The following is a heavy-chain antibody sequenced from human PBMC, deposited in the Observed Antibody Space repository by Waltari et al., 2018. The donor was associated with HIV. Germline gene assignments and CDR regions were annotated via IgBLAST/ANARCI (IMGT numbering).Heavy chain of an antibody. CDR1: GFTFSSYA. V-gene: IGHV3-30*04. CDR3: ARDQKDGLIPSAFDI. Sequence: QVQLVESGGGVVQPGRSLRLSCAASGFTFSSYAMPWVRQAPGKGLEWVAVISYDGSNKYYADSVKGRFTISRDNSKNTLYLQMNSLRAEDTAVYYCARDQKDGLIPSAFDIWGQGTMVTVSS. CDR2: ISYDGSNK. J-gene: IGHJ3*02. D-gene: IGHD2-21*01.